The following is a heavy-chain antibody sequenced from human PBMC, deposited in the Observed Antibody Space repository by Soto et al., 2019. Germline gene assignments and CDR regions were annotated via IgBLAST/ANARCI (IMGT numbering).Heavy chain of an antibody. J-gene: IGHJ4*02. D-gene: IGHD5-12*01. CDR1: GGSFSGYY. Sequence: PSETLSLTCAVYGGSFSGYYWSWIRQPPGKGLEWIGYIYYSGSTNYNPSLKSRVTISVDTSKNQFSLKLSSVTAADTAVYYCARVNMGLASTFDYWGQGTLVTVSS. CDR2: IYYSGST. V-gene: IGHV4-59*01. CDR3: ARVNMGLASTFDY.